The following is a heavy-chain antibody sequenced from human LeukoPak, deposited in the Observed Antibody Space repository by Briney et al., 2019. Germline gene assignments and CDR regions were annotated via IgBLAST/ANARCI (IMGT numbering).Heavy chain of an antibody. CDR3: ARPGQWLVRGFDY. J-gene: IGHJ4*02. D-gene: IGHD6-19*01. CDR1: GGSFSGYY. Sequence: SETLSLTCAVYGGSFSGYYWSWIRQPPGKGLEWIGEINHSGSTNYNPSLKSRVTVSVDTSKNQFSLKLSSVTAEDTAVYYCARPGQWLVRGFDYWGQGTLVTVSS. CDR2: INHSGST. V-gene: IGHV4-34*01.